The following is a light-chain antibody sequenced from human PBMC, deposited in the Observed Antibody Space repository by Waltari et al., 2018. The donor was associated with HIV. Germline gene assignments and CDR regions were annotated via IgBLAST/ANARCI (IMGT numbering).Light chain of an antibody. CDR3: QAWDRTAV. V-gene: IGLV3-1*01. CDR2: QDT. Sequence: SYDLTQPPSVSVSPGQTASITCSGDELGNKYAYWYQQKSGQSPVLLIYQDTKRPSGIPERFSGSNSGNTATLTISGTQTMDEADYYCQAWDRTAVFGGGTRLTVL. J-gene: IGLJ2*01. CDR1: ELGNKY.